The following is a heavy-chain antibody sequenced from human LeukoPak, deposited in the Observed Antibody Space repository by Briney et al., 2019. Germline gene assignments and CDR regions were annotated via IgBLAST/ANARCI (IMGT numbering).Heavy chain of an antibody. CDR3: ARRPINCIITNCYVDS. V-gene: IGHV1-2*03. Sequence: LVASVKVSCKASGYTFTNFYIHWVRQAPGQGLEWMGWMNPNNGGTSYAREFQDRVTMTRDTSLSTAYMELSRLRSDDTAVYFCARRPINCIITNCYVDSWGQGTLVTVSS. J-gene: IGHJ4*02. CDR1: GYTFTNFY. CDR2: MNPNNGGT. D-gene: IGHD2-2*01.